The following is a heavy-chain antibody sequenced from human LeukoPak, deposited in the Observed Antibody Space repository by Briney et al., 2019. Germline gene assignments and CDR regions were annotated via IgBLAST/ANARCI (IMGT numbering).Heavy chain of an antibody. CDR1: GFTFSDYY. J-gene: IGHJ4*02. Sequence: GGSLRLSCAASGFTFSDYYMSWIRQAPGKGLEWVSYVSSSGSTIYYADSVKGRFTISRDNAKNSLYLQMNSLGAEDTAVYYCASGVATDGFDYWGQGTLVTVSS. CDR3: ASGVATDGFDY. CDR2: VSSSGSTI. D-gene: IGHD5-12*01. V-gene: IGHV3-11*04.